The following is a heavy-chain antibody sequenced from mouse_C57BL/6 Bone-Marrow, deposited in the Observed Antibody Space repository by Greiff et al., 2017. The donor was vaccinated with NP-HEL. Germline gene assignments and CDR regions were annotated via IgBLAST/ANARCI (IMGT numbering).Heavy chain of an antibody. Sequence: EVQGVESGGGLVKPGGSLKLSCAASGFTFSSYTMSWVRQTPEKRLEWVATISGGGGNTYYPDSVKGRFTISRDNAKNTLYLQMSSLRSEDTALYYCATSYYSNSHWYFDVWGTGTTVTVSS. V-gene: IGHV5-9*01. CDR2: ISGGGGNT. J-gene: IGHJ1*03. CDR1: GFTFSSYT. D-gene: IGHD2-5*01. CDR3: ATSYYSNSHWYFDV.